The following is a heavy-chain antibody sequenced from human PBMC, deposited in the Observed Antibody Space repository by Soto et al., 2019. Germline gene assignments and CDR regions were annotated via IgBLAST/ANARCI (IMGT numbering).Heavy chain of an antibody. CDR3: ARVRPTDYVGNYNNGMDV. CDR2: IIPIFNTA. V-gene: IGHV1-69*01. Sequence: QVQLVQSGAEVKKPGSSVKVPCKASGGTLSNYAFTWVRQAPGQGLEWMGGIIPIFNTANYAQRFQGRVTITADESTSTAYMELNSLRSEDTAVYYCARVRPTDYVGNYNNGMDVWGQGTPVTVSS. J-gene: IGHJ6*02. D-gene: IGHD4-17*01. CDR1: GGTLSNYA.